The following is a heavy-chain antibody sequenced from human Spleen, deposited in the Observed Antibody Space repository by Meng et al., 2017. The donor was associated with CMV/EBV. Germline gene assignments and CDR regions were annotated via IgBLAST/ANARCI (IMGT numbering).Heavy chain of an antibody. CDR3: ARLGLAVAGSPGMDV. J-gene: IGHJ6*02. D-gene: IGHD6-13*01. CDR2: ISNSGHTI. CDR1: GFPFSTYN. V-gene: IGHV3-48*04. Sequence: GESLKISCAASGFPFSTYNMNWVRQAPGKGLEWISYISNSGHTIDYADSVRGRFTISRDNAKNSLYLQMNSLRAEDTAVYYCARLGLAVAGSPGMDVWGQGTTVTVSS.